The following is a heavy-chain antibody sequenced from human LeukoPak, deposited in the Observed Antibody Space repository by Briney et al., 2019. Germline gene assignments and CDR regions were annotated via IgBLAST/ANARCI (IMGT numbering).Heavy chain of an antibody. V-gene: IGHV1-46*01. CDR2: INPSGGST. CDR1: GYTFTSYY. D-gene: IGHD3-22*01. CDR3: ARGSSGYMGGDAFDI. Sequence: ASVKVSCKASGYTFTSYYMHWVRQAPGQGPEWMGIINPSGGSTSYAQKFQGRVTMTRDMSTSTVYMELSSLRSEDTAVYYCARGSSGYMGGDAFDIWGQGTMVTVSS. J-gene: IGHJ3*02.